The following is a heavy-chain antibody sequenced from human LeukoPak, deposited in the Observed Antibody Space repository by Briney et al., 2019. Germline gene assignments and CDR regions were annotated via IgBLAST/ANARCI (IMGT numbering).Heavy chain of an antibody. Sequence: GGSLRLSCAASGFTFSSYAMNWVRQAPGKGLEWVSFISGSGGSTYYADSVKGRFTISRDNSKNTLYLQMSSLRAEDTAVYYCAKDRIPVAGTFDYWGQGTLVTVS. CDR1: GFTFSSYA. CDR3: AKDRIPVAGTFDY. V-gene: IGHV3-23*01. J-gene: IGHJ4*02. D-gene: IGHD6-19*01. CDR2: ISGSGGST.